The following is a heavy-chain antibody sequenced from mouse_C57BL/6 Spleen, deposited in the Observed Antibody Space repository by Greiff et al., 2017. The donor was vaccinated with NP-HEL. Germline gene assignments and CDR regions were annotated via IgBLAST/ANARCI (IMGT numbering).Heavy chain of an antibody. CDR3: ARSWGYFDV. Sequence: VQLKQSGPELVKPGASVKIPCKASGYTFTDYNMDWVKQSHGKSLEWIGDINPNNGGTSYNQKFKGKATLTVDKSSSTAYMELRSLTSEDSAVYYCARSWGYFDVWGTGTTVTVSS. CDR1: GYTFTDYN. J-gene: IGHJ1*03. V-gene: IGHV1-18*01. CDR2: INPNNGGT.